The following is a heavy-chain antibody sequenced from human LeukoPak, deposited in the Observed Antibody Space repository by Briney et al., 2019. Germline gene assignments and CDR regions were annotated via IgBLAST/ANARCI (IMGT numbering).Heavy chain of an antibody. CDR2: IGYDGRFK. Sequence: GSLRLSCAASGFTFSSYGMHWVRQAPGKGLEWVAVIGYDGRFKFHSDSVKGRFTISRDDSKNTLYLQMNSLRPEDTAVYYCARDPRTGSPDYFDYWGQGTLVTVST. D-gene: IGHD3-10*01. CDR3: ARDPRTGSPDYFDY. V-gene: IGHV3-30*19. J-gene: IGHJ4*02. CDR1: GFTFSSYG.